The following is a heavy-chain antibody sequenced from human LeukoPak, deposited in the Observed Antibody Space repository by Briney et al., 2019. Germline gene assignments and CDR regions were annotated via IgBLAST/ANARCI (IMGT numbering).Heavy chain of an antibody. V-gene: IGHV3-33*01. Sequence: GAPLRLSCAASVFTFRSYGMHWVRQAPGKGLERVAVIWYDGSNQYYADSVKGRFTISRDNSKNTLYLQLNSLRAEDTAVYYCARAYSSGWSYFDYWGQGTLVTVSS. CDR2: IWYDGSNQ. J-gene: IGHJ4*02. D-gene: IGHD6-19*01. CDR3: ARAYSSGWSYFDY. CDR1: VFTFRSYG.